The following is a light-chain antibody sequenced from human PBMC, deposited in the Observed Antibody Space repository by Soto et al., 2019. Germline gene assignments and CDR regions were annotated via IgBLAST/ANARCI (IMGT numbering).Light chain of an antibody. Sequence: QSALTQPASVSGSPGQSIAISCTGTSSDVGSYNLVSWYQQHPGKAPKLIIYEDTKRPSGVSNRFSGSKSDNTASLTISGLQAGDEADYYCCSYAGSYTFVFGGGTKLTVL. J-gene: IGLJ2*01. CDR1: SSDVGSYNL. CDR2: EDT. V-gene: IGLV2-23*01. CDR3: CSYAGSYTFV.